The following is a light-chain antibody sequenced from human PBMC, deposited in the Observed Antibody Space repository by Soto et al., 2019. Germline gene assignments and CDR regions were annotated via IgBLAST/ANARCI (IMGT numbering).Light chain of an antibody. V-gene: IGLV2-8*01. Sequence: QSVLTQPPSASGSPGQSVTISCTGTSSDVGGYNFVSWFQQNPGKAPKLIIYEVNKRPSGVPDRFSGSKSGNTASLTVSGLQAEDEADYYCNSYAGSNNFVIFGGGTKVTVL. CDR1: SSDVGGYNF. J-gene: IGLJ2*01. CDR3: NSYAGSNNFVI. CDR2: EVN.